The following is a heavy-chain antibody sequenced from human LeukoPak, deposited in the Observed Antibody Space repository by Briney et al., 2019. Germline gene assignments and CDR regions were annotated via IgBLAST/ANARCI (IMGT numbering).Heavy chain of an antibody. CDR3: ASVGYYGSGSYYINWFDP. CDR2: INPNSGGT. Sequence: ASVKVSCKASGYTFTGYYMHWVRQAPGQGLEWMGWINPNSGGTNYAQKFQGRVTMTRDTSISTAYMELSRLRSDDTAVYYCASVGYYGSGSYYINWFDPWGQGTLVTVSS. D-gene: IGHD3-10*01. J-gene: IGHJ5*02. CDR1: GYTFTGYY. V-gene: IGHV1-2*02.